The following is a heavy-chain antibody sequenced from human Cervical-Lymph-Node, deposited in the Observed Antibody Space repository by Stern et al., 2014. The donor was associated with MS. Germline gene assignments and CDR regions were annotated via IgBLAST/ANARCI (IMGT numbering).Heavy chain of an antibody. Sequence: DQLVESGAEVKKPGASVKVSCKVSGYTLTELSMHWVRQAPGKGLEWMGGFDPEDGETIYAQKFQGRVTMTEDTSTDTAYMELCSLRSEDTAVYYCATDRDDFRSGYSAPTKGYGLDVWGQGTTVTVTS. CDR1: GYTLTELS. V-gene: IGHV1-24*01. CDR3: ATDRDDFRSGYSAPTKGYGLDV. J-gene: IGHJ6*02. D-gene: IGHD3-3*01. CDR2: FDPEDGET.